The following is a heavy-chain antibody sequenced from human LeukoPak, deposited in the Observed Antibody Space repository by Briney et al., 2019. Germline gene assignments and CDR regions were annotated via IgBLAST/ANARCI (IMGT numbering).Heavy chain of an antibody. D-gene: IGHD6-19*01. CDR1: GGSISSSSYY. CDR3: ARDGVAGIDAFDI. Sequence: SETLSLTCTVSGGSISSSSYYWGWIRQPPGKGLEWIGSIYYSGSTYYNPSLKSRVTISVDRSKNQFSLKLSSVTAADTAVYYCARDGVAGIDAFDIWGQGTMVTVSS. J-gene: IGHJ3*02. CDR2: IYYSGST. V-gene: IGHV4-39*07.